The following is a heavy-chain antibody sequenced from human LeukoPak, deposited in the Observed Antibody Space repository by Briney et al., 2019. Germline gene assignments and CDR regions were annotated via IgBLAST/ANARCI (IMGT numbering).Heavy chain of an antibody. J-gene: IGHJ4*02. Sequence: GGALRLSCAASGFTFSSYGMHWVRQAPGKGLEGVAFIRYDGSNKYYADSVKGRFTISRENSKNTLYLQMNSLRGEDTPLYYCAKDFCSGASCYSLNNWGQGTLVTVSS. CDR2: IRYDGSNK. D-gene: IGHD2-15*01. CDR3: AKDFCSGASCYSLNN. V-gene: IGHV3-30*02. CDR1: GFTFSSYG.